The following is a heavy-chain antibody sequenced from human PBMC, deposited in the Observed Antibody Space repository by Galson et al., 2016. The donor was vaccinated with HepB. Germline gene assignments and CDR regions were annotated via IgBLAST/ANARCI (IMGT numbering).Heavy chain of an antibody. V-gene: IGHV4-31*03. J-gene: IGHJ4*02. CDR3: ARIKYSGYNPGLFFDS. Sequence: LTCTVSDDSINSGGYYWSWIRQLPVKGLEWIGYVFYSGTTYYNPSLKSRVAISIDTSERQFSLKLSSVTAADTAVYYCARIKYSGYNPGLFFDSWGQGILVSVSS. CDR2: VFYSGTT. CDR1: DDSINSGGYY. D-gene: IGHD5-12*01.